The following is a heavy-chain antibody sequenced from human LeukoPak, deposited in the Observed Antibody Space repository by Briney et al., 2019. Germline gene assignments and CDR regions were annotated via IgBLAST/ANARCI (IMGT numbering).Heavy chain of an antibody. J-gene: IGHJ4*02. CDR3: ARPETNDYGDFHY. Sequence: GGSLRLSCAASGFTFSSYNMNWVRRAPGKGLEWVSSISGISSSYIYYADSVKGRSTISRDNAKNSLDLQMNSLRAEDTAVYYCARPETNDYGDFHYWGQGTLVTVSS. CDR1: GFTFSSYN. V-gene: IGHV3-21*01. D-gene: IGHD4-17*01. CDR2: ISGISSSYI.